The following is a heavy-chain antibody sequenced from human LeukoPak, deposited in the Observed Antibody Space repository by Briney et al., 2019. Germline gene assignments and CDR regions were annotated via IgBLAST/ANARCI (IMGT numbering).Heavy chain of an antibody. CDR1: GFTFGDYA. Sequence: TGGSLRLSCTASGFTFGDYAMSWVRQAPGKGLEWVGFIRSKAYGGTTEYAASVKGRFTISRDDSKSIAYLQMNSLKTEDTAVYYCTRHYGREPNYYYYMDVWGKGTTVTVSS. CDR2: IRSKAYGGTT. V-gene: IGHV3-49*04. CDR3: TRHYGREPNYYYYMDV. J-gene: IGHJ6*03. D-gene: IGHD4-17*01.